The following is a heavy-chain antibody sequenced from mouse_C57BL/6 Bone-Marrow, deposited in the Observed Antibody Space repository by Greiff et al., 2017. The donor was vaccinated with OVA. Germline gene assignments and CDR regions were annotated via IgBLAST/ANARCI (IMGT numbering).Heavy chain of an antibody. CDR2: ISNLAYSI. Sequence: EVMLVESGGGLVQPGGSLNLSCAASGFTFSDYGMAWVRQAPRQGPEWVAFISNLAYSIYYADTVTGRFTISRETAKNTLYLEMSGLRSEDTAMYYCAMVRWAVDCWGQGTSVTVS. CDR3: AMVRWAVDC. D-gene: IGHD2-2*01. V-gene: IGHV5-15*01. J-gene: IGHJ4*01. CDR1: GFTFSDYG.